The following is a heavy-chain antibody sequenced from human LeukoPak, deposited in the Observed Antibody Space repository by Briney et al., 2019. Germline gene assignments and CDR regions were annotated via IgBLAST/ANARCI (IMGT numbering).Heavy chain of an antibody. J-gene: IGHJ4*02. V-gene: IGHV3-11*01. Sequence: PGGSLRLSCSASGFTFSYYDMNWIRQAPGKGLEWVSYIRSDGSTIYDADSVKGRFFISRDNARDSLYLQMNSLRAEDTAVYYCAREGRGYYGDFDYWDQGTLVTVSS. CDR1: GFTFSYYD. D-gene: IGHD3-22*01. CDR3: AREGRGYYGDFDY. CDR2: IRSDGSTI.